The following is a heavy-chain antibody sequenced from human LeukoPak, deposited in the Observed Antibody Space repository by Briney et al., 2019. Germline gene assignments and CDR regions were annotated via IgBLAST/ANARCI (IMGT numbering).Heavy chain of an antibody. D-gene: IGHD1-26*01. CDR3: ARALDSGPNFDY. CDR1: GGTFSSYA. CDR2: IIPIFGTA. V-gene: IGHV1-69*13. Sequence: SVKVSCKAPGGTFSSYAISWVRQAPGQGLEWMGGIIPIFGTANYAQKFQGRVTITADESTSSAYMELSSLRSEDTAVYYCARALDSGPNFDYWGQGTLVTVSS. J-gene: IGHJ4*02.